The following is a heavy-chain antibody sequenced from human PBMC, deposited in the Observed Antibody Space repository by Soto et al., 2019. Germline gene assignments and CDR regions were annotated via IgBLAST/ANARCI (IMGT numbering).Heavy chain of an antibody. J-gene: IGHJ4*02. CDR2: INPTDSDT. Sequence: EVQLVQSGAEVKTPGESLKISCKASGYIFTTYWIAWLRQMPGKGLERLGIINPTDSDTRYSPSFQGRVTTSADKSISTTSLQSTSLKTSDPAVYFCARQCNFDYWGQGTLVIVSS. V-gene: IGHV5-51*01. CDR1: GYIFTTYW. CDR3: ARQCNFDY.